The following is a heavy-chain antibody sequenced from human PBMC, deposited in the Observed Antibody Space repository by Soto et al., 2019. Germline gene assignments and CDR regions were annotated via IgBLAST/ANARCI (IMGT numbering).Heavy chain of an antibody. CDR2: ISAYNGNT. CDR3: ARVAIAAAGPYFDY. CDR1: GFTFTSYG. V-gene: IGHV1-18*04. Sequence: ASVKVSCKASGFTFTSYGISWVRQAPGQGLEWMGWISAYNGNTNYAQKLQGRVTMTTDTSTSTAYMELRSLRSDDTAVYYCARVAIAAAGPYFDYWGQGTLVTVYS. D-gene: IGHD6-13*01. J-gene: IGHJ4*02.